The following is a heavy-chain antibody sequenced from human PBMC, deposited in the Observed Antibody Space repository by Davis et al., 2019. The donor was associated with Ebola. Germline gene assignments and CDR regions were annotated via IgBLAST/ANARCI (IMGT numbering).Heavy chain of an antibody. CDR2: INSDGSSR. J-gene: IGHJ3*02. CDR1: GFTFSGYW. V-gene: IGHV3-74*01. Sequence: PGGSLRLSCAASGFTFSGYWMHWVRQAPGKGLVWVSRINSDGSSRNYADSVKGRFTISRDNAKNSLYLQMNSLRAEDTAVYYCARVKKNPSDAFDIWGQGTMVTVSS. CDR3: ARVKKNPSDAFDI. D-gene: IGHD2/OR15-2a*01.